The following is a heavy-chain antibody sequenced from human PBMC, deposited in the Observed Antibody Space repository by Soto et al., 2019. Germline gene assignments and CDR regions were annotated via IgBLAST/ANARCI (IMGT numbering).Heavy chain of an antibody. CDR3: ARDVVVLVPADVAYYYYGMDV. Sequence: QVQLVQSGAEVKKPGASVKVSCKASGYTFTSYGISWVRQAPGQGLEWMGWISAYNGNTNYAQKLQGRVTMTTDTATSTAYMELRSLRSDDTAVYYCARDVVVLVPADVAYYYYGMDVWGQGTTVTVSS. J-gene: IGHJ6*02. CDR2: ISAYNGNT. CDR1: GYTFTSYG. V-gene: IGHV1-18*01. D-gene: IGHD2-2*01.